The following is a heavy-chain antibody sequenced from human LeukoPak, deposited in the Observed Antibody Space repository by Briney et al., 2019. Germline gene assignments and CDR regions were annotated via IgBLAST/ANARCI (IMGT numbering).Heavy chain of an antibody. J-gene: IGHJ5*02. CDR1: GFTFSSYW. CDR3: ARDSSSGYYYDVWFDP. CDR2: INHNGNVN. Sequence: GGSLRLSCAASGFTFSSYWMNWARQAPGKGLEWVASINHNGNVNHYVDSVKGRFTISRDNAKNSLYLQMNSLRDEDTAVYYCARDSSSGYYYDVWFDPWGQGTLVTVSS. V-gene: IGHV3-7*01. D-gene: IGHD3-22*01.